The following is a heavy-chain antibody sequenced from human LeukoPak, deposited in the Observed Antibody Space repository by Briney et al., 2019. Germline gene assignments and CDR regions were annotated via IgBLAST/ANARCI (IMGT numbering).Heavy chain of an antibody. J-gene: IGHJ5*02. D-gene: IGHD6-13*01. CDR1: GDSISSHY. CDR3: ARQSSAAGTFWFDP. Sequence: SDTLSLTCTVSGDSISSHYWSWLRQPPGKGLEWIGYIHTSGRINYNPSLKSRVTISVDTSKNQLSLKMTSVTAADTAVYYCARQSSAAGTFWFDPWGQGTLVTVSS. V-gene: IGHV4-4*08. CDR2: IHTSGRI.